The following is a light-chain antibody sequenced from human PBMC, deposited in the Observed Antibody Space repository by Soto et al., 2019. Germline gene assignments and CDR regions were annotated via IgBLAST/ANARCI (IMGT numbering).Light chain of an antibody. V-gene: IGKV1-5*01. CDR1: QPINSW. Sequence: DVQMTQSPSTLSASVGDRVTITCRASQPINSWLAWFQQKPGEAPQLLIHDASSLESGVPPRFSGIGFGTDFTLTITNLQPEDVATYYCQQFYERPYTFGQGTKVDI. CDR2: DAS. J-gene: IGKJ2*01. CDR3: QQFYERPYT.